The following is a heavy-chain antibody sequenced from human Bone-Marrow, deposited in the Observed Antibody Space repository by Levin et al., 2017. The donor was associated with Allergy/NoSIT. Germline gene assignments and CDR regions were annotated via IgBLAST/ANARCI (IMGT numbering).Heavy chain of an antibody. CDR3: ARVSGATVFDY. Sequence: LRLSCAVSGGGRRGGGYWWSGRSQTPGKGLEWIGYMYHSGPPHYKPSLKSRATISVDKTTNQFSLNVTSATAADTAIYYCARVSGATVFDYWGQGILVTVSS. J-gene: IGHJ4*02. CDR1: GGGRRGGGYW. V-gene: IGHV4-30-2*01. CDR2: MYHSGPP. D-gene: IGHD3-10*01.